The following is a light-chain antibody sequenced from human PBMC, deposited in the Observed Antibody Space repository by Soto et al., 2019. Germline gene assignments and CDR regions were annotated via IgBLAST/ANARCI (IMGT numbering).Light chain of an antibody. J-gene: IGLJ1*01. CDR1: TSNIGRST. CDR2: SNT. V-gene: IGLV1-44*01. CDR3: ATWNDGVFV. Sequence: QSVLTQPPSASGTPGQRVTISCSGSTSNIGRSTVSWYQQFPGAAPKLLIYSNTQRPLGVPVRFSGSKSDTSASLAISGLQSEDEADYYCATWNDGVFVFGIGTKAT.